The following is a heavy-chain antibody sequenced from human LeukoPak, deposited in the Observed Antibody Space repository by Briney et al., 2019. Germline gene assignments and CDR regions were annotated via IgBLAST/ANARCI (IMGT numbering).Heavy chain of an antibody. J-gene: IGHJ4*02. Sequence: PSETLSLTCAVYGGSFSGYYWSWIRQPPGKGLEWIGEINHSGSSNYNPSLKSRVTISVDTSKNQFSLKLSSVTAADTAVYYCARLVPAARRHENDYWGQGTLVTVSS. CDR1: GGSFSGYY. V-gene: IGHV4-34*01. D-gene: IGHD2-2*01. CDR2: INHSGSS. CDR3: ARLVPAARRHENDY.